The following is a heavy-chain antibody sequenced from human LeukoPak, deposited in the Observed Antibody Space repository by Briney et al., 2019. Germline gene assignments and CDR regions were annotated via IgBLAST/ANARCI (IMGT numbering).Heavy chain of an antibody. J-gene: IGHJ2*01. Sequence: GSLRLSCAASGFTFSSYSMNWVRQAPGKGLEWVSSISSSSSYIYYADSVKGRFTISRDNAKNTLYLQMNSLRAEDTAVYYCARDHLSYDYVWGSYRDNWYFDLWGRGTLVTVSS. D-gene: IGHD3-16*02. CDR2: ISSSSSYI. V-gene: IGHV3-21*01. CDR1: GFTFSSYS. CDR3: ARDHLSYDYVWGSYRDNWYFDL.